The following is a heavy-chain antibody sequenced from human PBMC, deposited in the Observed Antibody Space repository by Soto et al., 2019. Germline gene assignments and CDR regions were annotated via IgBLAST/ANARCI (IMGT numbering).Heavy chain of an antibody. D-gene: IGHD5-18*01. J-gene: IGHJ4*02. V-gene: IGHV2-26*01. CDR2: IFSNDEK. CDR3: ARVTAMVTYRFGDY. CDR1: GFSLSNARMG. Sequence: QVTLKESGPVLVKHTETLTLTCTVSGFSLSNARMGVSWIRQPPGKALEWLAHIFSNDEKSYSQSLKSRLTISKDTPKSQVVLTMTNMDPVDTATYYCARVTAMVTYRFGDYCGQGTLVTVSS.